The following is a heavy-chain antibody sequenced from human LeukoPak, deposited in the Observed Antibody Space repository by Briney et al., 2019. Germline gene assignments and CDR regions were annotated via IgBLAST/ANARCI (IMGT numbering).Heavy chain of an antibody. CDR3: AKARYYYDSSGPTDY. CDR1: GFTFSSYA. Sequence: GGSLRLSCAASGFTFSSYAMSWVRQAPGKGLEWVSAISGSGGSKYYANSVKGRFTISRDNSKNTLYLQMNSLRAEDTAVYYCAKARYYYDSSGPTDYWGQGTLVTVSS. V-gene: IGHV3-23*01. CDR2: ISGSGGSK. D-gene: IGHD3-22*01. J-gene: IGHJ4*02.